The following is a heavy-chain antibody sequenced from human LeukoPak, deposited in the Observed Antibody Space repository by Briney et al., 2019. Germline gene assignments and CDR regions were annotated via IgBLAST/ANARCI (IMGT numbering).Heavy chain of an antibody. V-gene: IGHV3-23*01. J-gene: IGHJ4*02. CDR1: GFTFSSYA. Sequence: GGSLRLSCAASGFTFSSYAMSWVRQAPGKGLEWVSAISGSGGSTYYADSVKGRFTISRDNSKNTLYLQMNSLRAEDTAVYYCAKVARSKTTVTTYFDYWGRGTLVTVSS. CDR2: ISGSGGST. CDR3: AKVARSKTTVTTYFDY. D-gene: IGHD4-11*01.